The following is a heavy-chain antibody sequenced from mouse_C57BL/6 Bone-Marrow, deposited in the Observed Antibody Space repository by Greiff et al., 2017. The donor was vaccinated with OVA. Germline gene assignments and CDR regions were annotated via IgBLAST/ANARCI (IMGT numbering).Heavy chain of an antibody. V-gene: IGHV1-26*01. J-gene: IGHJ4*01. CDR2: INPNNGGT. CDR3: ASAYAMDY. Sequence: VQLQQSGPELVKPGASVKISCKASGYTFTDYYMNWVKQSHGQSLEWIGDINPNNGGTSYNQKFKGKATLTVDKSSSTAYMELRSLTSEDSAVYYCASAYAMDYWGQGTSVTVSS. CDR1: GYTFTDYY.